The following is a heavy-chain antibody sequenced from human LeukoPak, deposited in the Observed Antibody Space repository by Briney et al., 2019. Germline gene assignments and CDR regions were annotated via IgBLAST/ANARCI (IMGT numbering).Heavy chain of an antibody. CDR2: INHSGSP. V-gene: IGHV4-34*01. D-gene: IGHD1-26*01. J-gene: IGHJ4*02. CDR1: GGSFSGYY. Sequence: SEPLSLTCAVYGGSFSGYYWSWIRQPPGKGLEWMGEINHSGSPNYNPSLKSRVTISVDTHKYQFSLTVSSVTAADSAVYYCASAPSLGATGLFDDWGQGTLVTVSS. CDR3: ASAPSLGATGLFDD.